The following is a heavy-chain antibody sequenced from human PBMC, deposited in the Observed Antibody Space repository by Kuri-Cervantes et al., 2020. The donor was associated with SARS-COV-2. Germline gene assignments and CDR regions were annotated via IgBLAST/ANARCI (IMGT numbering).Heavy chain of an antibody. CDR2: ISSSSSTI. D-gene: IGHD4-23*01. V-gene: IGHV3-48*01. CDR3: ATPAPEYGSNSGGWVF. Sequence: GGSLRLSCAASGFIFSSHSMNWVRQAPGKGLEWVSYISSSSSTIYYADSVKGRFTISRDNAKNSLYLQMNSLRAEDTAVYYCATPAPEYGSNSGGWVFWGQGTLVTVSS. J-gene: IGHJ4*02. CDR1: GFIFSSHS.